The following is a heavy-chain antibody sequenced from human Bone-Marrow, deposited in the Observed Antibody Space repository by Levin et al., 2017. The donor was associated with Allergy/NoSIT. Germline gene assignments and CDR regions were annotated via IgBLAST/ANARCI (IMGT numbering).Heavy chain of an antibody. D-gene: IGHD2-15*01. J-gene: IGHJ6*02. CDR1: GASFTSGSYF. V-gene: IGHV4-61*01. CDR2: IYSSGIT. CDR3: ARHLATWRFRYYHGRDV. Sequence: SETLSLTCTVSGASFTSGSYFWGWIRLPPGTGLEWIGDIYSSGITNFNPSLKSRVTMTVDTSTNQLSLNLTSVTAADTAVYSCARHLATWRFRYYHGRDVRGLGTAVTVSS.